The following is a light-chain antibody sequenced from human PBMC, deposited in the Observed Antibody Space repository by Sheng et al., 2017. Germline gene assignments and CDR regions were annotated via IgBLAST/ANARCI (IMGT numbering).Light chain of an antibody. CDR3: TSYGGDNNWV. J-gene: IGLJ2*01. CDR1: SSDVGGYDY. CDR2: DVS. V-gene: IGLV2-8*01. Sequence: QSALTQPASLSGSPGQSITISCAGTSSDVGGYDYVAWYQQHPDKAPKLMIYDVSKRPSGVPDRFSGSKSGDTASLTVSGLQAEDEADYYCTSYGGDNNWVFGGGTKLTVL.